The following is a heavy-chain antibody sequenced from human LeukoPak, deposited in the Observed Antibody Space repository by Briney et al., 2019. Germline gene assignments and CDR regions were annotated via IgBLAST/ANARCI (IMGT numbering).Heavy chain of an antibody. CDR3: ARTYYYDSSGYLPFG. Sequence: GASVKVSCKASGGTFSSYTISWVRQAPGQGLEWMGGIIPIFGTANYAQKFQGRVTITADESTSTACMELSSLRSEDTAVYYCARTYYYDSSGYLPFGWGQGTLVTVSS. CDR1: GGTFSSYT. CDR2: IIPIFGTA. J-gene: IGHJ4*02. V-gene: IGHV1-69*01. D-gene: IGHD3-22*01.